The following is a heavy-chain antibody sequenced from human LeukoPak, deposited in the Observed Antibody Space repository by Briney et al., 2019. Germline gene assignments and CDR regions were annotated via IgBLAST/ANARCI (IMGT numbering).Heavy chain of an antibody. V-gene: IGHV3-23*01. CDR1: GFTFSSYA. CDR2: ISGSGGST. CDR3: AKIITGTCLAI. Sequence: GGSLRLSCAASGFTFSSYAMSWVRQAPGKGLEWVSAISGSGGSTYYADSVKGRFTIPRDNSKNTLYLQMNSLRAEDTAVYYCAKIITGTCLAIWGQGTMVTVSS. J-gene: IGHJ3*02. D-gene: IGHD1/OR15-1a*01.